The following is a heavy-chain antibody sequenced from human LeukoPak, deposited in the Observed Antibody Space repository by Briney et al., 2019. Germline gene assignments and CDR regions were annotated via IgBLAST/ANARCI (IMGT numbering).Heavy chain of an antibody. V-gene: IGHV3-48*03. CDR2: ISSSGSTI. Sequence: GGSLRLSCAASGFTFSSYEMNWVRQATGKGLEWVSYISSSGSTIYYADSVKGRFTISRDNAKNSLYLQMNSLRAEDTAVYYCASELLWFGESIMDVWGKGTTVTVSS. J-gene: IGHJ6*04. CDR1: GFTFSSYE. D-gene: IGHD3-10*01. CDR3: ASELLWFGESIMDV.